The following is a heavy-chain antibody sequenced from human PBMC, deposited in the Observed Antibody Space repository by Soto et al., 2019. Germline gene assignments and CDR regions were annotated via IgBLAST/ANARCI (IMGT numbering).Heavy chain of an antibody. D-gene: IGHD2-15*01. CDR3: ARSQIVVVVAATTLDI. Sequence: QVQLVQSGAEVKKPGSSVKVSCKASGGTFSSYTISWVRQAPGQGLEWMGRIIPILGIASYAQKLQGRVTITADKSKSTAYMELSSLRSEDTAVYYCARSQIVVVVAATTLDIWGQGTMVTVSS. V-gene: IGHV1-69*02. J-gene: IGHJ3*02. CDR2: IIPILGIA. CDR1: GGTFSSYT.